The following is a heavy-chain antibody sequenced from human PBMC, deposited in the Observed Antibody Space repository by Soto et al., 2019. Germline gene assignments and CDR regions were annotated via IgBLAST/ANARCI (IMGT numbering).Heavy chain of an antibody. CDR3: ARVSPYYYGAGSYYLTIDY. CDR1: GFTFSSYS. CDR2: ISSSSSYI. J-gene: IGHJ4*02. D-gene: IGHD3-10*01. V-gene: IGHV3-21*01. Sequence: EVQLVESGGGLVKPGGSLRLSCAASGFTFSSYSMNWVRQAPGKGLEWVSSISSSSSYIYYADSVKGRFTISRDNDKNSLYLQMNSLRAEDTAVYYCARVSPYYYGAGSYYLTIDYWGQGSLVTVSS.